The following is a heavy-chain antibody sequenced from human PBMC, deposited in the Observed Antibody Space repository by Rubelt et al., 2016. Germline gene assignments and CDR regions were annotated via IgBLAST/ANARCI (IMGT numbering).Heavy chain of an antibody. D-gene: IGHD1-26*01. Sequence: QVQVVQSGSELKKPGASVKVSCKASGYTFTSHAMNWVRQAPGQGLEWMGWINPNSGGTNYAQKFQGRVTMTRDTSISTAYMELSRLRSDDTAVYYCARAEGNGKWDPPAYWGQGTLVTVSS. J-gene: IGHJ4*02. CDR3: ARAEGNGKWDPPAY. V-gene: IGHV1-2*02. CDR1: GYTFTSHA. CDR2: INPNSGGT.